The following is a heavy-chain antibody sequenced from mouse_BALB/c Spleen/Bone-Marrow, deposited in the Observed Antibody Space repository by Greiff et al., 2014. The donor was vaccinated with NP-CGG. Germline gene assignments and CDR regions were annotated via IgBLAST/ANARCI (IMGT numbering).Heavy chain of an antibody. D-gene: IGHD3-2*01. V-gene: IGHV10-1*02. CDR2: IRSKSNNYAT. Sequence: VQLKESGGGLVQPKGSLKLSCAASGFTFNTYAMNWVRQAPGKGLEWVARIRSKSNNYATYYADSVKDRFTISRDDSQSMLYLRMNNLKTEDTAMYYCVRRDSSGYWFAYWGQGTLVTVSA. CDR3: VRRDSSGYWFAY. J-gene: IGHJ3*01. CDR1: GFTFNTYA.